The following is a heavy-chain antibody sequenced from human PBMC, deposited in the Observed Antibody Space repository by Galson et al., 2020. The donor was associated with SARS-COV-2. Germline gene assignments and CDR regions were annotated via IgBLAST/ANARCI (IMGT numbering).Heavy chain of an antibody. Sequence: GGSLRLSCAASGFTFSSYGMHWVRQAPGKGLEWVAVIWYDGSNKYYADSVKGRFTISRDNSKNTLYLQMNSLRAEDTAVYYCAKDMRFGELPDDYWGQGTLVTVSS. D-gene: IGHD3-10*01. CDR1: GFTFSSYG. CDR3: AKDMRFGELPDDY. CDR2: IWYDGSNK. V-gene: IGHV3-33*06. J-gene: IGHJ4*02.